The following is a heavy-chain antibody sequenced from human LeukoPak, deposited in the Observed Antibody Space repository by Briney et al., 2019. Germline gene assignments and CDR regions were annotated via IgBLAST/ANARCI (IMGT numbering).Heavy chain of an antibody. Sequence: SGGSLRLSCTASGFTFGDYAMSWVRQAPGKGLEWVGFIRSKAYGGTTEYAASVKGRFTISRDDSKSIAYLQMNSLKTEDTAVYYCTRDFSYYMDVWGKGTTVTVSS. CDR2: IRSKAYGGTT. J-gene: IGHJ6*03. V-gene: IGHV3-49*04. CDR1: GFTFGDYA. CDR3: TRDFSYYMDV.